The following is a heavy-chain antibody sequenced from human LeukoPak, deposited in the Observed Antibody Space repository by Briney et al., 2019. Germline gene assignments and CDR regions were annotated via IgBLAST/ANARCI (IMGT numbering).Heavy chain of an antibody. V-gene: IGHV3-30-3*01. Sequence: GGSLRLSCAASGFTFSSYAMHWVRQAPGKGLEWVAVISYDGSNKCYADSVKGRFTISRDNSKNTLYLQMDSLRAEDTAVYYCARGSGRYWYFDLWGRGTLVTVSS. J-gene: IGHJ2*01. CDR2: ISYDGSNK. CDR1: GFTFSSYA. D-gene: IGHD6-19*01. CDR3: ARGSGRYWYFDL.